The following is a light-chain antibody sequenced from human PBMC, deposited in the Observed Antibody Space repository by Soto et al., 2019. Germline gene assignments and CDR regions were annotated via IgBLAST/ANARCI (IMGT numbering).Light chain of an antibody. CDR1: QNINIY. V-gene: IGKV1-39*01. CDR3: QQSYRTPYS. J-gene: IGKJ2*01. CDR2: DES. Sequence: DIQMTQSPSSLSASVGDRVTISCRASQNINIYLSWYQQKPGKVPKLLIYDESTLQSGVPSRFSGSGSGTDFTLTINNLQPEDFATYYCQQSYRTPYSSGQGTKL.